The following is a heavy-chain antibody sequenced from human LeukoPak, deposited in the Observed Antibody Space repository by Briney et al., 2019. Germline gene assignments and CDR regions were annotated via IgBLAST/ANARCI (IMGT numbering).Heavy chain of an antibody. CDR3: ARGLLGDFDY. CDR2: IYTSGST. CDR1: GGSISSGSYY. J-gene: IGHJ4*02. V-gene: IGHV4-61*02. Sequence: PSETLSLTCTVSGGSISSGSYYWSGMRQPAGKGLEWIGRIYTSGSTNYNPSLKSRVTISVDTSKNQFSLKLSSVTAADTAVYYCARGLLGDFDYWGQGTLVTVSS.